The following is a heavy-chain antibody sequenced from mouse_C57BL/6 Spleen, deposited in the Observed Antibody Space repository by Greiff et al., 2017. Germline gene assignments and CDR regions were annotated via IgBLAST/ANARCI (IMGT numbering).Heavy chain of an antibody. CDR1: GFTFSSYG. J-gene: IGHJ2*01. V-gene: IGHV5-6*01. CDR2: ISSGGSYT. CDR3: ARRYYGRDYFDY. Sequence: EVHLVESGGDLVKPGGSLKLSCAASGFTFSSYGMSWVRQTPDKRLEWVATISSGGSYTYYPDSVKGRFTISRDNAKKTLYLQMSSLKSEDTAMYYCARRYYGRDYFDYWGQGTTLTVSS. D-gene: IGHD2-1*01.